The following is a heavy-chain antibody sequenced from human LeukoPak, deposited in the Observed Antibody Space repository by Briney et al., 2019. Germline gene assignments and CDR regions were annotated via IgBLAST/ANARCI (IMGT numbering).Heavy chain of an antibody. CDR1: GFTFTTYD. D-gene: IGHD2-15*01. Sequence: GGSLRLSCAASGFTFTTYDMHWVRQATGKGLERVSAIGTTGDTYYPGSVKGRFTISRENAKNSLYLQMNSLRAGDTAVYYCARDRGGGHMDVWGKGTTVTISS. V-gene: IGHV3-13*01. CDR3: ARDRGGGHMDV. J-gene: IGHJ6*03. CDR2: IGTTGDT.